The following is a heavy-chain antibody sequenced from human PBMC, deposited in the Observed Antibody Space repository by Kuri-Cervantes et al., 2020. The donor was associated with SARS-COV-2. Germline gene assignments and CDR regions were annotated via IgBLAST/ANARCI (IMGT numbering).Heavy chain of an antibody. CDR2: INPSGGST. D-gene: IGHD6-13*01. CDR3: ARAQEHNAQQLAGVDY. V-gene: IGHV1-46*01. Sequence: ASVKVSCKASGYTLTSYYMHWVRRAPGQGLEWMGIINPSGGSTSYAQKFQGRVTMTRDTSTSTVYMELSSLRSEDTAVYYCARAQEHNAQQLAGVDYWGQGTLVTVSS. J-gene: IGHJ4*02. CDR1: GYTLTSYY.